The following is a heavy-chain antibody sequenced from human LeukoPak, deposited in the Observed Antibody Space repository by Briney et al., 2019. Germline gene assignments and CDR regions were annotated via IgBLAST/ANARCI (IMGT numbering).Heavy chain of an antibody. D-gene: IGHD3-9*01. CDR1: GFTFSSYG. CDR2: IYSGGST. CDR3: ARNHYDISHFDY. V-gene: IGHV3-53*01. Sequence: PGGSLRLSCAASGFTFSSYGMHWVRQAPGKGLEWVSVIYSGGSTYYADSVKGRFTISRDNSKNTLYLQMNSLRAEDTAVYYCARNHYDISHFDYWGQGTLVTVSS. J-gene: IGHJ4*02.